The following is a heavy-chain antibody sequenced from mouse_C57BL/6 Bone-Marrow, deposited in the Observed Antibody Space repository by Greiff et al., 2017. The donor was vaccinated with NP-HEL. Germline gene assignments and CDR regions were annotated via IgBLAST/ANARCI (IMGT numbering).Heavy chain of an antibody. CDR3: ARHPYGSPFDY. V-gene: IGHV5-15*01. J-gene: IGHJ2*01. Sequence: DVQLVESGGGLVQPGGSLKLSCAASGFTFSDYGMAWVRQAPRKGPEWVAFISNLAYSIYYADTVTGRFTISRENAKNTLYLEMSSLRSEDTAMYYCARHPYGSPFDYWGQGTTLTVSS. D-gene: IGHD1-1*01. CDR2: ISNLAYSI. CDR1: GFTFSDYG.